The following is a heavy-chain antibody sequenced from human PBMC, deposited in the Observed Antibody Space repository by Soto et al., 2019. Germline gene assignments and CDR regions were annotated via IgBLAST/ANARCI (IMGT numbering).Heavy chain of an antibody. J-gene: IGHJ6*02. CDR1: GFTFSSYS. CDR3: AGWGFYYYYGMDV. V-gene: IGHV3-48*02. Sequence: VGSLRLSCAASGFTFSSYSMNWVRQAPGKGLEWVSYISSSSSTIYYADSVKGRFTISRDNAKNSLYLQMNSLRDEDTAVYYRAGWGFYYYYGMDVWGQGTTVTVSS. CDR2: ISSSSSTI. D-gene: IGHD3-16*01.